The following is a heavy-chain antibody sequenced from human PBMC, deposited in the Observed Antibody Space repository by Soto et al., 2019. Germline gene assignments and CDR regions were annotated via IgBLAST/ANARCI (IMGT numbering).Heavy chain of an antibody. J-gene: IGHJ4*02. V-gene: IGHV4-39*01. CDR1: GGSISSSSYY. CDR2: IYYSWST. CDR3: ARQTPLSYYYDSSGYFDY. D-gene: IGHD3-22*01. Sequence: PSETLSLTCTVSGGSISSSSYYWGWIRQPPGKGLEWIGSIYYSWSTYYNPSLKSRVNISVDTSKNQFYLRLSSVTAADTAVYYGARQTPLSYYYDSSGYFDYWGQGTMVTVSS.